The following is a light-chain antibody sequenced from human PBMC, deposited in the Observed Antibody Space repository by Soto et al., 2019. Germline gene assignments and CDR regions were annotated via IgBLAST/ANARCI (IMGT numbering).Light chain of an antibody. CDR3: MQGKYWPPIT. CDR1: QSLVYSDGNSY. CDR2: RAS. J-gene: IGKJ5*01. V-gene: IGKV2-30*01. Sequence: DVVMTQSPLSLPVTLGQPASISCRSSQSLVYSDGNSYLSWFQQRPGQSPRRLIYRASNRDSGVPDRFSGSGSGTDFTLKIRRVEVEDVGVYYCMQGKYWPPITFGQGTRREIK.